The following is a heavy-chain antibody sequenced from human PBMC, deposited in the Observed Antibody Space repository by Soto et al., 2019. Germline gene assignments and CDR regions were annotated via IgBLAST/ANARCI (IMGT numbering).Heavy chain of an antibody. D-gene: IGHD3-10*01. CDR3: ARLLWFGEPDDAFDI. CDR2: IYYSGST. J-gene: IGHJ3*02. Sequence: SETLSLTCTVSGGSISSYYWSWIRQPPGKGLEWIGYIYYSGSTNYNPSLKSRVTISVDTSKNQFSLKLSSVTAADTAVYYCARLLWFGEPDDAFDIWSQGTMVTVSS. CDR1: GGSISSYY. V-gene: IGHV4-59*01.